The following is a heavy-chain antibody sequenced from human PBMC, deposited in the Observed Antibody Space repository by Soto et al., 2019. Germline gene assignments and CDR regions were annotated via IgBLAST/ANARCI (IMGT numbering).Heavy chain of an antibody. D-gene: IGHD3-10*01. V-gene: IGHV3-23*01. Sequence: GGSLRLSCAASGFTFSSYAMSWVRQAPGKGLEWVSAISGSGGSTYYADSVKGRFTISRDNSKNTLYLQMNSLRAEDTAVYYCEKHVVRGVIIKYYYYGMDVWGQGPPVTVSS. CDR1: GFTFSSYA. CDR3: EKHVVRGVIIKYYYYGMDV. J-gene: IGHJ6*02. CDR2: ISGSGGST.